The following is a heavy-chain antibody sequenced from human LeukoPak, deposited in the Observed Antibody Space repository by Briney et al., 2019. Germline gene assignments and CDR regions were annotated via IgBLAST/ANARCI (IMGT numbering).Heavy chain of an antibody. J-gene: IGHJ4*02. V-gene: IGHV4-61*08. CDR3: ARGTDSSSWYSLDY. D-gene: IGHD6-13*01. Sequence: PSQTLSLTCTVSGGSISSGGYYWSWIRQPPGKGLEWIGYIYYSGSTNYNPSLKSRVTISVDTSKNQFSLKLSSVTAADTAVYYCARGTDSSSWYSLDYWGQGTLVTVSS. CDR1: GGSISSGGYY. CDR2: IYYSGST.